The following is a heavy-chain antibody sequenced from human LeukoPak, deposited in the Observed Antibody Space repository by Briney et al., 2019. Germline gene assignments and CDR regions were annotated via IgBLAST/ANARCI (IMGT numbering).Heavy chain of an antibody. CDR1: GDSVSNNLAA. CDR3: AREKGAGFVS. Sequence: SQTLSLTCAVSGDSVSNNLAAWNWIRQSPSRGLEWLGRTYYRSKWYNDYAVSVQRRITINPHTPKNQFSLQLNSVTHEHAAVYYCAREKGAGFVSWGQGKLVTVSS. D-gene: IGHD4/OR15-4a*01. CDR2: TYYRSKWYN. V-gene: IGHV6-1*01. J-gene: IGHJ4*02.